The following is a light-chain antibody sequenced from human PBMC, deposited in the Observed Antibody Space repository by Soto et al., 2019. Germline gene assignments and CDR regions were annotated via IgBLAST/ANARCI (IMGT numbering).Light chain of an antibody. V-gene: IGLV2-14*01. CDR1: SSDVGTYNS. J-gene: IGLJ2*01. Sequence: QSALTQPASVSGSPGQSIAISCTGTSSDVGTYNSVSWYQQFPGKAPKLILYAVTNRPSGISNRFSGSKSGNTASLTISGLQSEDEADYICSSYTTSATLVFGLGTKLTVL. CDR3: SSYTTSATLV. CDR2: AVT.